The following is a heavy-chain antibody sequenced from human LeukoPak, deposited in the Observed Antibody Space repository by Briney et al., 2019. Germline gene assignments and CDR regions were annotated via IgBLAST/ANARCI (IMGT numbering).Heavy chain of an antibody. CDR3: ARGYSSSWPFDY. CDR1: GYSISSGYF. CDR2: IYHSGST. Sequence: PSETLSLTCTVSGYSISSGYFWGWMRQPPGKGLEWIGEIYHSGSTNYNPSLKSRVTISVDKSKNQFSLKLSSVTAADTAVYYCARGYSSSWPFDYWGQGTLVTVSS. D-gene: IGHD6-13*01. J-gene: IGHJ4*02. V-gene: IGHV4-38-2*02.